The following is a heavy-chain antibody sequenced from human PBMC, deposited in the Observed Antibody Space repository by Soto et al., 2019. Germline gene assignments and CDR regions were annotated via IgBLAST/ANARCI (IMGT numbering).Heavy chain of an antibody. D-gene: IGHD2-15*01. J-gene: IGHJ5*02. CDR1: GYTFTSYG. V-gene: IGHV1-18*04. Sequence: ASVKVSCKASGYTFTSYGISWVRQAPGQGLEWMGWISAYNGNTNYAQKLQGRVTMTTDTSTRIAYMELRSLRSDDTAVYYCARDPSCSGGSCTASTSYVVSWFDPWGQGTLVTVSS. CDR3: ARDPSCSGGSCTASTSYVVSWFDP. CDR2: ISAYNGNT.